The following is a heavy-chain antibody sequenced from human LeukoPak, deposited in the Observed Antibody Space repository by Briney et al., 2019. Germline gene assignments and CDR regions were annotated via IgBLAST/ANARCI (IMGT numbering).Heavy chain of an antibody. CDR2: IRYDGSNK. D-gene: IGHD1-26*01. J-gene: IGHJ4*02. V-gene: IGHV3-30*02. Sequence: GGSLRLSCAASGFTFSSYGMHWVRQAPGKGLEWVTFIRYDGSNKYYADSVKGRFTISRDNSKNTLYLQMNSLRAEDTAVYHCAKDRQDSGSYSLFLDYWGQGNLVTVSS. CDR1: GFTFSSYG. CDR3: AKDRQDSGSYSLFLDY.